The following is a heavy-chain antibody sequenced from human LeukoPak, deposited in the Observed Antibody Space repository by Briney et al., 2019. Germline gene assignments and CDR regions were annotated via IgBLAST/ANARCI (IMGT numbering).Heavy chain of an antibody. CDR3: ARDFAQETSGWLDY. Sequence: GRSLRLSCAASGFTFSSYAMHWVRQAPGKGLEWVAVIWYDGSNAYYAAPVKGRFTISRDNSRNTLYLQMNSLRAEDTAVFYCARDFAQETSGWLDYWGQGAVVSVYS. CDR2: IWYDGSNA. J-gene: IGHJ4*02. CDR1: GFTFSSYA. V-gene: IGHV3-33*08. D-gene: IGHD6-19*01.